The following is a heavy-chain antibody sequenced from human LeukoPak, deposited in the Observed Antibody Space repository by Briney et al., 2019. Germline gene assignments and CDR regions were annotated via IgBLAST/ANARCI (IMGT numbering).Heavy chain of an antibody. J-gene: IGHJ6*02. Sequence: SETLSLTCTVSGGSISSYYWSWIRQPPGKGLEWIGYIYYSRSNNYNPSLKRRVTISVDTSKNQFSLKLSSVTAADTAVYYCARIYSYGFLGMDVWGQGTTVTVSS. D-gene: IGHD5-18*01. CDR3: ARIYSYGFLGMDV. V-gene: IGHV4-59*01. CDR2: IYYSRSN. CDR1: GGSISSYY.